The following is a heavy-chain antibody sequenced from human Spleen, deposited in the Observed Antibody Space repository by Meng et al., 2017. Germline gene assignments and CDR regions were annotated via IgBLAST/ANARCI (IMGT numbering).Heavy chain of an antibody. CDR3: ARVNSDCGGVMCYKGWFDP. D-gene: IGHD2-21*01. J-gene: IGHJ5*02. V-gene: IGHV4-34*01. Sequence: QVQLQQWGAGLLKPSETLSLTCAVYGGSFSGYYWSWIRRPPGKGLEWIGYIHFSGSTYYNPSLNSRITISVDMSRNQFSLRLTSVTSADMAVYYCARVNSDCGGVMCYKGWFDPWGQGTLVTVSS. CDR1: GGSFSGYY. CDR2: IHFSGST.